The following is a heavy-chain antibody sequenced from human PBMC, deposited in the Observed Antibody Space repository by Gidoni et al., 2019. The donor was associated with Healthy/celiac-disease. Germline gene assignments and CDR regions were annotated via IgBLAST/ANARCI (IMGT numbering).Heavy chain of an antibody. V-gene: IGHV4-31*03. CDR2: MDYRGST. Sequence: QVQLQESGPGLVKPSQTLSLTCTVSGGSISSGGYSGSWLRQHQGKGREWVGYMDYRGSTYYNPSLKSRVTISVDTSKNQFSLKLSSVTAADTAVYYCAREEKVATEFDPWGQGTLVTVSS. CDR1: GGSISSGGYS. CDR3: AREEKVATEFDP. J-gene: IGHJ5*02. D-gene: IGHD5-12*01.